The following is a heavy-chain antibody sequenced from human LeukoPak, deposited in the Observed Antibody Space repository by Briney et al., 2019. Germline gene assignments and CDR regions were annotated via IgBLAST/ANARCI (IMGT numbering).Heavy chain of an antibody. CDR2: IFPGDSDA. V-gene: IGHV5-51*01. D-gene: IGHD3-10*01. CDR3: ARRLYSYDIFDI. Sequence: GESLQISSKGSGNTFTNYWTAWVRQMPGKGPEWMGIIFPGDSDARYSPSFQGQVTISVDRSTTTAYLQWNSLKVSDTAMYYCARRLYSYDIFDIWGQGTLVTVSS. CDR1: GNTFTNYW. J-gene: IGHJ3*02.